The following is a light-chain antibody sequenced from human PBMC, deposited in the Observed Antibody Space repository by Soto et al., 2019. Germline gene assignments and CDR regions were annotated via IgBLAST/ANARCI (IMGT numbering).Light chain of an antibody. J-gene: IGKJ4*01. Sequence: EIVLTQSPATLSLSPGEIATLSCRASQSVNIYLAWYQQKPGQAPRLLIYDASNRATGIPARFSGSGSGTDFTLTISSLEPEDIAVYYCQQRSNWRVTFXGGTKADIK. CDR3: QQRSNWRVT. CDR2: DAS. CDR1: QSVNIY. V-gene: IGKV3-11*01.